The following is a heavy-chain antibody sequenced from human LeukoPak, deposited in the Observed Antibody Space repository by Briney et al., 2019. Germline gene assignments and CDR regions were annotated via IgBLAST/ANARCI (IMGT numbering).Heavy chain of an antibody. CDR3: ARAFKYYEFDY. V-gene: IGHV3-11*01. Sequence: GGSLRLSCAASGFTFSDYYMSWIRQAPGKGLEWVSYISSSGSTIYYADSVKGRFTISRDNVKNSLYLQMNSLRAEDTAVYYCARAFKYYEFDYWGQGTLVTVSS. D-gene: IGHD3-3*01. CDR1: GFTFSDYY. CDR2: ISSSGSTI. J-gene: IGHJ4*02.